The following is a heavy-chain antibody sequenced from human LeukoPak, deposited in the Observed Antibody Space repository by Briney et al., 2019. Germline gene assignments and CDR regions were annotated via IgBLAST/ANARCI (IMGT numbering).Heavy chain of an antibody. CDR1: GYSFTSYW. D-gene: IGHD3-22*01. V-gene: IGHV5-51*01. Sequence: GESLKISCKGSGYSFTSYWIGWVRQMPGKGLEWVGIIYPGDSDTRYSPSFQGQVTISADKSISTAYLQWSSLKASDTAMYYCARGVRGYYDSSGYPRDFDYWGQGTLVTVSS. CDR3: ARGVRGYYDSSGYPRDFDY. CDR2: IYPGDSDT. J-gene: IGHJ4*02.